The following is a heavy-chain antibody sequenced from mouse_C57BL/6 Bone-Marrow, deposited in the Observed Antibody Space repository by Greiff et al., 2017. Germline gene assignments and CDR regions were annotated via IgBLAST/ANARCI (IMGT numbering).Heavy chain of an antibody. J-gene: IGHJ4*01. CDR3: ANGSRRRYAMDY. CDR1: GYTFTSYW. CDR2: IHPNSGST. Sequence: VQLQQPGAELVKPGASVKLSCKASGYTFTSYWMHWVKQRPGQGLEWIGMIHPNSGSTNYNEKFKSKATLTVAKSSSTAYMQLSSLTSEDSAVYYCANGSRRRYAMDYWGQGTSVTVSS. V-gene: IGHV1-64*01. D-gene: IGHD1-1*01.